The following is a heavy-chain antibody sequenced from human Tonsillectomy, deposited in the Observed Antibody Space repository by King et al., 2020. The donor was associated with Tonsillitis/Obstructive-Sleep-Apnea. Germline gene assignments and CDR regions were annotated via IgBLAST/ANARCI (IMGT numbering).Heavy chain of an antibody. CDR1: GFTFSSYA. CDR2: ISYDGSNK. CDR3: ARGPITCAYFTTYYYFSYIHV. D-gene: IGHD3-3*01. Sequence: QLVQSGGGVVQPGRSLRLSCAASGFTFSSYAIHWGRQAPGKGLEWVAVISYDGSNKYYADSVKGRFTISRDNSKNTLYLQMNRLRAEDTAVYYCARGPITCAYFTTYYYFSYIHVWGKGPTVTVSS. J-gene: IGHJ6*03. V-gene: IGHV3-30*04.